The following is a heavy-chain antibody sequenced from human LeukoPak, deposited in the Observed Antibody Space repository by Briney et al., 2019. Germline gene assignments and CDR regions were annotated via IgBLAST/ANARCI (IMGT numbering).Heavy chain of an antibody. CDR3: ARGYCSGGSCYGGFDY. CDR2: INPNSGGT. V-gene: IGHV1-2*02. J-gene: IGHJ4*02. Sequence: VASVKVSCKASGYTFTGYYMHWVRQAPGQGLEWMGWINPNSGGTNYAQKFQGRVTMTRDTSISTAYMELSRLRSDDTAVYHCARGYCSGGSCYGGFDYWGQGTLVTVSS. D-gene: IGHD2-15*01. CDR1: GYTFTGYY.